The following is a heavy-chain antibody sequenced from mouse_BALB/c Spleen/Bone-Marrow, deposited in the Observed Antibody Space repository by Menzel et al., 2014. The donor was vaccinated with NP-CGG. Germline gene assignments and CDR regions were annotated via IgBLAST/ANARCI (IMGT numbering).Heavy chain of an antibody. CDR1: GYTFTDHA. D-gene: IGHD2-14*01. CDR2: ISGYYGDA. J-gene: IGHJ4*01. Sequence: QVQLQQSGAKLVRPGVSVKISCKGSGYTFTDHAMHWVKRSHAKSLEWIGLISGYYGDAIYNQKFKGKATMTVDKSSSTAYMELARLTSGDSAIYYCARYGKVRNAMDYWGQGTSVTVSS. CDR3: ARYGKVRNAMDY. V-gene: IGHV1S137*01.